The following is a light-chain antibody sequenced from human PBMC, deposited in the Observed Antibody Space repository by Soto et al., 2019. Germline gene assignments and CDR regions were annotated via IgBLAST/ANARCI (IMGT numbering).Light chain of an antibody. CDR2: ANR. J-gene: IGLJ1*01. CDR3: QSYDSSLSVLYV. CDR1: SSNIGAGYD. V-gene: IGLV1-40*01. Sequence: QAVLTQPPSVSGAPGQRVTISCTGSSSNIGAGYDVHWYQQLPGTAPKLLIYANRNRPSGVPDRFSGSTSGTSASLAITGLQVEDEADYYCQSYDSSLSVLYVFGTGTKVTVL.